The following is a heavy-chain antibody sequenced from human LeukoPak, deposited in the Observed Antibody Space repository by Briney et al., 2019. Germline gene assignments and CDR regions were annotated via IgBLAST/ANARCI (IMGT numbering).Heavy chain of an antibody. CDR3: ARYRTYDYGDYGGPLDPGVYYYGMDV. D-gene: IGHD4-17*01. Sequence: AASVKVSCKASGYTFTGYYMHWVRQAPGQGLEWMGRINPNSGGTNYAQKFQGRVTMTRDTSISTAYMELSRLRSDDTAVYYCARYRTYDYGDYGGPLDPGVYYYGMDVWGQGTTVTVSS. V-gene: IGHV1-2*06. J-gene: IGHJ6*02. CDR2: INPNSGGT. CDR1: GYTFTGYY.